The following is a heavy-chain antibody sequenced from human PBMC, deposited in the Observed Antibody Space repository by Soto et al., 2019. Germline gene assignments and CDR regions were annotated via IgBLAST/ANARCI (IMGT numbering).Heavy chain of an antibody. CDR3: ARMNQLAPKRNAFDI. V-gene: IGHV4-59*01. CDR1: GGSISSYF. J-gene: IGHJ3*02. Sequence: SETLSLTCTVSGGSISSYFWTWIRQSPGKGLQWIGYVHYSGNTNYNPSLKSRVTMSVDTSKNQFSLRLTSVTAADTAVYYCARMNQLAPKRNAFDIWGQGTMVTVSS. CDR2: VHYSGNT. D-gene: IGHD1-1*01.